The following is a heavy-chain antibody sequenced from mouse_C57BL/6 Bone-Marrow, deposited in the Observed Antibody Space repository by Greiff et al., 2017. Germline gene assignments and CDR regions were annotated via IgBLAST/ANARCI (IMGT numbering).Heavy chain of an antibody. D-gene: IGHD2-2*01. V-gene: IGHV1-15*01. Sequence: QVQLQQSGAELVRPGASVTLSCKASGYTFTDYEMHWVKQTPVHGLEWIGAIDPETGGTAYNQKFKGKAILTADKSSSTAYMERRSLTSEDSAVYYGTRGGYYGCAYWGQGTLVTVSA. CDR3: TRGGYYGCAY. CDR2: IDPETGGT. J-gene: IGHJ3*01. CDR1: GYTFTDYE.